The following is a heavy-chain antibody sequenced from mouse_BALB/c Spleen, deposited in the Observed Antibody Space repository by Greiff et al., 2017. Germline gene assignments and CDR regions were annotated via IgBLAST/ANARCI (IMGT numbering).Heavy chain of an antibody. CDR2: ISYSGST. J-gene: IGHJ1*01. V-gene: IGHV3-2*02. Sequence: EVQLQESGPGLVKPSQSLSLTCTVSGYSITSDYAWNWIRQFPGNKLEWMGYISYSGSTSYNPPLKSRISITRDTSKNQFFLQLNSVTTEDTATYYGARWDSSGIHWYFDVWGEGTTVTVSS. CDR1: GYSITSDYA. CDR3: ARWDSSGIHWYFDV. D-gene: IGHD3-3*01.